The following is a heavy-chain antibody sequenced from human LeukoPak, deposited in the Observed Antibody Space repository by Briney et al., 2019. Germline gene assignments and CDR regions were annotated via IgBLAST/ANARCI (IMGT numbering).Heavy chain of an antibody. Sequence: GSLRLSCAASGFTFSSYGMHWVRQAPGKGLEWVAFIRYDGSDKYYADSVKGRFTISRDNSKNTLYLQMNSLRAEDTAVYYCAKDFSSSWYLDYWGQGTLVTVSS. J-gene: IGHJ4*02. CDR1: GFTFSSYG. D-gene: IGHD6-13*01. CDR3: AKDFSSSWYLDY. V-gene: IGHV3-30*02. CDR2: IRYDGSDK.